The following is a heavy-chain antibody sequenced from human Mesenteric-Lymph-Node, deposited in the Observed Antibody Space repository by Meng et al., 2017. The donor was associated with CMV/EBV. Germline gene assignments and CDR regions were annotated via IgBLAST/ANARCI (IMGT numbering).Heavy chain of an antibody. Sequence: GGSLRLSCAASGFTISSNHMSWVRQAPGKGLEWVSIIYSGGSTYYTDSVKGRFSISRDNSKNTLYLQMNSLRAEDTAVYYCARLLGRDDAFDIWGQGTVVTVSS. V-gene: IGHV3-53*01. D-gene: IGHD2-8*02. CDR1: GFTISSNH. CDR3: ARLLGRDDAFDI. CDR2: IYSGGST. J-gene: IGHJ3*02.